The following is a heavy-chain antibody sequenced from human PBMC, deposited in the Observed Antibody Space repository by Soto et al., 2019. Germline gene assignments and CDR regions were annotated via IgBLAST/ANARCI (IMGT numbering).Heavy chain of an antibody. CDR1: GGTFSSYA. Sequence: QVQLVQSGAEVKKPGSSVKVSCKASGGTFSSYAISWVRQAPGQGLEWMGVIIPIFGTANYAQKFQGRVTITADESTSTAYIELSSLRSEYTALYYCAIENSWYGRGWFDPWGQGTLGTVYS. J-gene: IGHJ5*02. V-gene: IGHV1-69*01. CDR2: IIPIFGTA. CDR3: AIENSWYGRGWFDP. D-gene: IGHD6-13*01.